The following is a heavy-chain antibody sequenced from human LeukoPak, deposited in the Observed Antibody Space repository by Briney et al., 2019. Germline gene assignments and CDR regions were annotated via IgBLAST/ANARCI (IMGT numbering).Heavy chain of an antibody. CDR3: AKEMSSSGYPIDY. V-gene: IGHV3-30*04. CDR2: ISYDGSNK. D-gene: IGHD3-22*01. CDR1: GFTFSSYA. Sequence: GGSLRLSCAASGFTFSSYAMHWVRQAPGKGLEWVAVISYDGSNKYYADSVKGRFTISRDNSKNRLYLQMDSLRAEDTAVYRCAKEMSSSGYPIDYWGQGTLVTVSS. J-gene: IGHJ4*02.